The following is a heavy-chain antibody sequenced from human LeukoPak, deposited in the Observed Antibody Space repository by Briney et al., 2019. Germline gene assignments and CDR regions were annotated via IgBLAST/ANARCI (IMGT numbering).Heavy chain of an antibody. V-gene: IGHV3-23*01. D-gene: IGHD2-21*01. CDR2: SSSSDDGK. CDR1: GLSLNSYA. Sequence: PGGSLRLSCTASGLSLNSYAMSWVRQVPGKGLEWVSASSSSDDGKWYAESVRGRFTISRDTCKNTVYLQMNSLRVEDAGVYYCAKAPVTSCRGAFCYPFDYWGHGTLVTVSS. CDR3: AKAPVTSCRGAFCYPFDY. J-gene: IGHJ4*01.